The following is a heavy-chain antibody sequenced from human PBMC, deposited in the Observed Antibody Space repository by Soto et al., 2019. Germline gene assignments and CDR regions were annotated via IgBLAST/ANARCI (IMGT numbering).Heavy chain of an antibody. Sequence: PSQTLSLTCAISGDSVSSNSVAWYWIRQSPSGGLEWLGRTYYRSKWYDDYGDPVKGRITINPDTSKNQLSLQLNSVTPEDTAVYYCARVASGWYFDYWGQGTLVTVSS. CDR3: ARVASGWYFDY. D-gene: IGHD6-19*01. CDR2: TYYRSKWYD. V-gene: IGHV6-1*01. CDR1: GDSVSSNSVA. J-gene: IGHJ4*02.